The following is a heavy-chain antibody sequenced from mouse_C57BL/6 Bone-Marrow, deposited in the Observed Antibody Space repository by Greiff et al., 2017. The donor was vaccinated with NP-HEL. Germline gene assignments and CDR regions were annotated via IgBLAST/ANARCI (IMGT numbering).Heavy chain of an antibody. Sequence: QVQLQQPGAELVKPGASVKMSCKASGYTFTSYWITWVKQRPGQGLEWIGEIYPGSGSTNYNEKFKSKATLTVDTSSSTAYMQLSSLTSEDSAVYYCASITTGGAPLGYWGQGTTLTVSS. D-gene: IGHD1-1*01. J-gene: IGHJ2*01. CDR2: IYPGSGST. CDR3: ASITTGGAPLGY. V-gene: IGHV1-55*01. CDR1: GYTFTSYW.